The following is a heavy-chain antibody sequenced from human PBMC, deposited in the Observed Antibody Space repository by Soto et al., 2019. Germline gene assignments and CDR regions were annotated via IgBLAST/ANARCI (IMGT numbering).Heavy chain of an antibody. D-gene: IGHD3-22*01. Sequence: GSLRLSCAASGFTVSSNYMSWVRQAPGKGLEWVSVIYSGGSTYYADSVKGRFTISRDNSKNTLYLQMNSLRAEDTAVYYCARERRPNYYDSSGYYYFDYWGQGTLVTVSS. J-gene: IGHJ4*02. CDR2: IYSGGST. CDR3: ARERRPNYYDSSGYYYFDY. V-gene: IGHV3-66*01. CDR1: GFTVSSNY.